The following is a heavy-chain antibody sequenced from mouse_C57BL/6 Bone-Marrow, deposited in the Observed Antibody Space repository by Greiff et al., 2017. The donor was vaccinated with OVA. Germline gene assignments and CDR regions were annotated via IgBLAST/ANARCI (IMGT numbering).Heavy chain of an antibody. CDR1: GFTFTSYW. J-gene: IGHJ2*01. CDR2: IYPGSGST. CDR3: GRGGCDY. Sequence: QVQLQQSGAELVQPGASVKMSCKASGFTFTSYWITWVKQRPGQGLEWIGDIYPGSGSTNYNEKFKSKDTLTVDTSSSTAYMQLSSLTSEDSAVYYCGRGGCDYWGQGTTRTVSS. V-gene: IGHV1-55*01.